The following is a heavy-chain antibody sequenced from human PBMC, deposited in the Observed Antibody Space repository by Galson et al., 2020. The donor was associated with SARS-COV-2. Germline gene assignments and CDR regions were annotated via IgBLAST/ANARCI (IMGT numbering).Heavy chain of an antibody. Sequence: GAPLRPSCVGPGSTFSRYDIPWVRQSPGKGLEWVALISYDGSNKSYGDSVKGRFTISRDNSKDTVFLQMNNLRPEDTAVYYCAKDILLWFGQSSGFDHWGQGNLVTVSP. CDR1: GSTFSRYD. J-gene: IGHJ4*02. CDR3: AKDILLWFGQSSGFDH. D-gene: IGHD3-10*01. V-gene: IGHV3-30*18. CDR2: ISYDGSNK.